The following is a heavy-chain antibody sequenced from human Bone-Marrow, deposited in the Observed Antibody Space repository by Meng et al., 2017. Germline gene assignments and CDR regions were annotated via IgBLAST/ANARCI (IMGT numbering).Heavy chain of an antibody. V-gene: IGHV3-73*02. CDR3: TLTVTTQFDY. CDR1: GFTFSGSA. D-gene: IGHD4-17*01. Sequence: EVQLVGSGGGLVQPGGSLKLSWAASGFTFSGSAMHWVRQASGKGLEWVGRIRSKANSYATAYAASVKGRFTISRDDSKNTAYLQMNSLKTEDTAVYYCTLTVTTQFDYWGQGTLVTVSS. J-gene: IGHJ4*02. CDR2: IRSKANSYAT.